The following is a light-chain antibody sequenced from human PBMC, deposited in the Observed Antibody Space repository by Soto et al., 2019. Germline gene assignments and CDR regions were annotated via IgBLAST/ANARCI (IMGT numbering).Light chain of an antibody. V-gene: IGLV1-47*01. CDR1: SCNIGSAY. CDR3: AAWDDSLVV. Sequence: QSVLTQPPSASGTPGQTVTISCSGSSCNIGSAYIYWYQHLPGTAPKLLIYKNNQRPSGVPDRFSASKSGTSASLAISGLRSEDDADYYCAAWDDSLVVFGGGTKVTVL. CDR2: KNN. J-gene: IGLJ2*01.